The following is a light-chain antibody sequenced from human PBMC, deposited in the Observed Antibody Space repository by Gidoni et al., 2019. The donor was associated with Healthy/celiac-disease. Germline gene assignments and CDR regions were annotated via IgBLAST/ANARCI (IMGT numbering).Light chain of an antibody. CDR2: AAS. J-gene: IGKJ5*01. CDR1: QSISSY. Sequence: IQMPQSPSSLSASVGDRVTITCRASQSISSYVNWYQQKPGKASKLLIYAASSLQSGVPSRLSGSGSGTDFTLTISSLQPEDFATYYCQQSYSTPITFXQXTRLEIK. CDR3: QQSYSTPIT. V-gene: IGKV1-39*01.